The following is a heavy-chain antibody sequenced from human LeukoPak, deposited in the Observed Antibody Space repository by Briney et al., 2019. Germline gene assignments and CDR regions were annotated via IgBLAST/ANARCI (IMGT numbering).Heavy chain of an antibody. Sequence: GGSLRLSCAASGFSFSSYGMHWVRQAPGKGLEWVAVIWYDGSNKYYADSVKGRFTISRDNSKNTLYLQMNSLRAEDTAVYYCARDRITMVRGVILYYYGMDVWGQGTTVTVSS. CDR2: IWYDGSNK. CDR1: GFSFSSYG. J-gene: IGHJ6*02. CDR3: ARDRITMVRGVILYYYGMDV. V-gene: IGHV3-33*01. D-gene: IGHD3-10*01.